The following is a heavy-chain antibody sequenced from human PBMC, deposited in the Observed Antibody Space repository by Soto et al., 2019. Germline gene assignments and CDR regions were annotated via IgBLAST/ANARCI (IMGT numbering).Heavy chain of an antibody. CDR1: GDSVSSNSAT. D-gene: IGHD3-3*01. Sequence: SQTLSLTCAISGDSVSSNSATWNWIRQSPSRGLEWLGRTYYRSKWFNEYAVSVKGRITINPDTSKTQFSLQLNSVTPEDTAVYYYARGRDGVEHPGFDPWGQGTLVTVSS. CDR2: TYYRSKWFN. CDR3: ARGRDGVEHPGFDP. V-gene: IGHV6-1*01. J-gene: IGHJ5*02.